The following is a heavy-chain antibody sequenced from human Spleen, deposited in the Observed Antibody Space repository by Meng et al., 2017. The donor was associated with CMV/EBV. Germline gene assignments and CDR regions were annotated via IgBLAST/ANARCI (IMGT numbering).Heavy chain of an antibody. CDR2: ITGDSTYK. D-gene: IGHD3-3*01. J-gene: IGHJ3*01. V-gene: IGHV3-21*01. Sequence: GESLKISCAASGFTFDDYAMHWVRQAPGKGLEWVSSITGDSTYKHYADSLKGRFTISRDNAKNSLYLQMNSLRAEDTAVYYCARDSDDYDFWSAYYTDAFDFWGQGTMVTVSS. CDR1: GFTFDDYA. CDR3: ARDSDDYDFWSAYYTDAFDF.